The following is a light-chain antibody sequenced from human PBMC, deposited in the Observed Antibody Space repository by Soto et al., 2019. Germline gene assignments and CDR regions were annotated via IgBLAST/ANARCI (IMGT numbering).Light chain of an antibody. V-gene: IGLV2-14*03. J-gene: IGLJ3*02. CDR3: TSYTTSSPYLV. CDR1: SSDVGGYNY. Sequence: QSALTQPASVSGSPGQSITISCTGTSSDVGGYNYVSWYQHHPGKAPKLMIYDVTNRPSGVSNRFSGSKSGNTASLTISGLQAEDEADYYCTSYTTSSPYLVFGGGTKPDRP. CDR2: DVT.